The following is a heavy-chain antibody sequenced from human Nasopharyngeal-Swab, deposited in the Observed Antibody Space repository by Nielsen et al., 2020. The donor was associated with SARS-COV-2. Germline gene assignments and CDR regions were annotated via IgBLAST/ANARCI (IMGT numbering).Heavy chain of an antibody. CDR3: ARHAPGYSSAVGWFDP. Sequence: SETLSLTCTVSGGSISSSSYYWGWIRQPPGKGLEWIGSIYYSGSTYYNPSLKSRVTISVDTSKDQFSLKLSSVTAADTAVYYCARHAPGYSSAVGWFDPWGQGTLVTVSS. CDR2: IYYSGST. D-gene: IGHD6-19*01. J-gene: IGHJ5*02. CDR1: GGSISSSSYY. V-gene: IGHV4-39*01.